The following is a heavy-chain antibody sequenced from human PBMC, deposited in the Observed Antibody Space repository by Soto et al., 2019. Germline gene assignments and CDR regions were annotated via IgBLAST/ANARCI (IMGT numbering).Heavy chain of an antibody. V-gene: IGHV4-61*01. D-gene: IGHD3-22*01. CDR1: GGSVSSGSYF. Sequence: QLRVQESGPGLVKPSETVSLTCTVSGGSVSSGSYFWNWIRQPPGKGLEWIGYIYYSGNAKYNASLKSRVTISLDTSKNHVPLTLSSVTAADTAIYYCARDGYSDSGGRPYFDFWGQGTLVTVSS. CDR2: IYYSGNA. CDR3: ARDGYSDSGGRPYFDF. J-gene: IGHJ4*02.